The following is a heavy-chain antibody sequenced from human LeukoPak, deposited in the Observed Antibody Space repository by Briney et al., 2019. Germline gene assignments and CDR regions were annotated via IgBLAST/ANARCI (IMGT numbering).Heavy chain of an antibody. V-gene: IGHV1-2*02. CDR2: INPNSGGT. CDR1: GYTFTGYY. D-gene: IGHD5-18*01. CDR3: ARGWIQLWSDLDY. J-gene: IGHJ4*02. Sequence: GAAVKVSCKASGYTFTGYYMHWVRQAPGQGLEWMGWINPNSGGTNYAQKFQGRVTMTRDTSISTTYMELSRLRSDDTAVYYCARGWIQLWSDLDYWGPGTLVTVSS.